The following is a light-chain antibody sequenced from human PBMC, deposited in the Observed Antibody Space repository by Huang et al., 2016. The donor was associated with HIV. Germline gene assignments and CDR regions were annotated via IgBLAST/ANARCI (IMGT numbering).Light chain of an antibody. Sequence: DIQMTQSPSTLSASVGDRVTISCRASQSISNWLAWYKQKPGKTPKLLVYKASSLESGVQSRVSGSGAGTEFTLTISSLQPDDFATYYGQQYNSYPSWTFGEGTEVEIK. CDR2: KAS. CDR1: QSISNW. CDR3: QQYNSYPSWT. J-gene: IGKJ1*01. V-gene: IGKV1-5*03.